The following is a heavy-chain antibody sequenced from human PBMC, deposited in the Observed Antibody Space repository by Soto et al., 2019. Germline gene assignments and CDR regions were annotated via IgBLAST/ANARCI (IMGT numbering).Heavy chain of an antibody. V-gene: IGHV3-30*18. D-gene: IGHD2-15*01. Sequence: PGGSLRLSCAASGFTFSSYGMHWVRQAPGKGLEWVAVISYDGSNKYYADSVKGRFTISRDNSKNTLYLQMNSLRAEDTAVYYCAKEIAGGLYCSGGSCYPRGPYYYYGMDVWGQGTTVTGSS. CDR3: AKEIAGGLYCSGGSCYPRGPYYYYGMDV. J-gene: IGHJ6*02. CDR2: ISYDGSNK. CDR1: GFTFSSYG.